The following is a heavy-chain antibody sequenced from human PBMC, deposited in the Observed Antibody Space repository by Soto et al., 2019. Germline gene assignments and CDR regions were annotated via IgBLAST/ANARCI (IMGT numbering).Heavy chain of an antibody. Sequence: GGSLRLSCGASGFTFSSYAMIWVRQAPGKGLEWVSAISGSGGSTYYADSVKGRFTISRDNSKNTLYLQMNSLRAEDTAVYYCAKSIAVAGLTFDYWGQGTLVTVSS. CDR2: ISGSGGST. D-gene: IGHD6-19*01. CDR1: GFTFSSYA. J-gene: IGHJ4*02. CDR3: AKSIAVAGLTFDY. V-gene: IGHV3-23*01.